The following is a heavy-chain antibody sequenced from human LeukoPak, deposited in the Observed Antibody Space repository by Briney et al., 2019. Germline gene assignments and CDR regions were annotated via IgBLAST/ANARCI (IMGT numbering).Heavy chain of an antibody. CDR3: ARGVTTMVRGVIFHFDY. D-gene: IGHD3-10*01. V-gene: IGHV1-69*05. Sequence: SVKVSCKASGGTFSSYAISWVRQAPGQGLEWMGGIIPIFGTANYAQKFQGRVTITTDESTSTAYMELSSLRSEDTAVYYCARGVTTMVRGVIFHFDYWGQETLVTVSS. J-gene: IGHJ4*02. CDR2: IIPIFGTA. CDR1: GGTFSSYA.